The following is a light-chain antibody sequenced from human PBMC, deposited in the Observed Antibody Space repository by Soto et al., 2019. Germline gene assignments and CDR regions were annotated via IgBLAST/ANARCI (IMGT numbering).Light chain of an antibody. CDR2: EVN. CDR3: SSFTSSSTLV. V-gene: IGLV2-14*01. Sequence: QSVLTQPASVSGSPGQSITISCTGTSSDVGGYKYVSWYQQHPGKAPKLMIYEVNNRPSGVSNRFSGSKSGNTASLTISGLQAEDEADYYCSSFTSSSTLVIGGGTQLTVL. J-gene: IGLJ2*01. CDR1: SSDVGGYKY.